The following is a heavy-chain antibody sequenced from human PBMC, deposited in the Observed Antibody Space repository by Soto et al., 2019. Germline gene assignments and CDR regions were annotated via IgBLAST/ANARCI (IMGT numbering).Heavy chain of an antibody. CDR3: ARFPGSYNWNYERSRWFDP. CDR1: GYTFTSYG. D-gene: IGHD1-7*01. Sequence: QVQLVQSGAEVKKPGASVKVSCKASGYTFTSYGISWVRQAPGPGLEWMGWISAYNGNTNYAQKLQGRVTMTTDTSTSTAYMELRSLRSDDTAVYYCARFPGSYNWNYERSRWFDPWGQGTLVTVSS. V-gene: IGHV1-18*01. CDR2: ISAYNGNT. J-gene: IGHJ5*02.